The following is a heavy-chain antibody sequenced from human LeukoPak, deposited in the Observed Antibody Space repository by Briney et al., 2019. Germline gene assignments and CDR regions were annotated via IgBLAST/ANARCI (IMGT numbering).Heavy chain of an antibody. Sequence: GGSLRLSCAASGFTFDDYAMHLVRQAPGKGLEWVSGISWNSGSIGYADSVKGRFTIYRDNAKNSLYLQMNCLRAEDMALYYCAKGGYSGYDSGFDYWGQGTLVTVSS. CDR1: GFTFDDYA. J-gene: IGHJ4*02. D-gene: IGHD5-12*01. CDR2: ISWNSGSI. V-gene: IGHV3-9*03. CDR3: AKGGYSGYDSGFDY.